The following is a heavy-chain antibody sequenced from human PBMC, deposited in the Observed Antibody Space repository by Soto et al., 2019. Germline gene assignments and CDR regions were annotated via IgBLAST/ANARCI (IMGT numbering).Heavy chain of an antibody. CDR1: GFTFSNYA. D-gene: IGHD6-19*01. J-gene: IGHJ4*02. CDR2: ISGSGGTT. Sequence: EVQLLESGGGLVQPGGSLRLSCAASGFTFSNYAVSWVRQAPGKGLEWVSAISGSGGTTYYADSVKGRFTISRDNSKDTLHLQTNSLRAEDTAIYYCAKTPRQWLVYFDYWGQGALVTVSS. V-gene: IGHV3-23*01. CDR3: AKTPRQWLVYFDY.